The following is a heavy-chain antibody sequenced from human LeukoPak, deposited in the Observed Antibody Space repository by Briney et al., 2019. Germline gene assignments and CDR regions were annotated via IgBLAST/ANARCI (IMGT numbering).Heavy chain of an antibody. CDR1: GGSISSYY. J-gene: IGHJ3*02. CDR2: IYYSGST. CDR3: ARSVVTFRGDAFDI. Sequence: PSETLSLTCTVSGGSISSYYWSWLRQPPGKGLEWVGYIYYSGSTNYNPSLKSRVTTSVDTSKNQFSLKLSSVTAADTAVYYCARSVVTFRGDAFDIWGQGTMVTVSS. V-gene: IGHV4-59*01. D-gene: IGHD2-21*02.